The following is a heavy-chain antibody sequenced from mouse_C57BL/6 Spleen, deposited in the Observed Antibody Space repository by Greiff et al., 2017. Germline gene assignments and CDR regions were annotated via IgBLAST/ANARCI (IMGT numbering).Heavy chain of an antibody. D-gene: IGHD1-1*01. J-gene: IGHJ4*01. CDR3: AFNYYGSSVYYAMDY. V-gene: IGHV1-82*01. CDR1: GYAFSSSW. Sequence: QVQLKESGPELVKPGASVKISCKASGYAFSSSWLHWVQQRPGQGLAWIGRIYPGDGAPTYNGTFKGTATLTADNSSSTAYMQLSSLTSDDSAVYFCAFNYYGSSVYYAMDYWGQGTSVTVSS. CDR2: IYPGDGAP.